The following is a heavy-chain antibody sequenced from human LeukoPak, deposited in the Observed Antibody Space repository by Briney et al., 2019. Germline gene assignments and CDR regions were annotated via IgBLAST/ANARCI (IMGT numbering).Heavy chain of an antibody. CDR3: ARLVAGNYFDY. CDR1: GGSMRNYY. V-gene: IGHV4-59*08. D-gene: IGHD6-19*01. J-gene: IGHJ4*02. Sequence: SLTLSLTCTVSGGSMRNYYWSWNRRSPGNGMEWIGYICNSVTTQYNPSLQSRVTISLDTSKYQFSLKLSSVTAADTAVFYCARLVAGNYFDYWGQGTQVTVSS. CDR2: ICNSVTT.